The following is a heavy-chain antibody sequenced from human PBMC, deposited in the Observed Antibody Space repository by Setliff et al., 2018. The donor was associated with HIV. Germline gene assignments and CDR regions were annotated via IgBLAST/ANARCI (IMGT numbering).Heavy chain of an antibody. J-gene: IGHJ4*02. CDR3: ARQLSNSLES. CDR1: GYTFKYSG. CDR2: INVFSGNT. Sequence: ASVKVSCKASGYTFKYSGVSWVRQAPGQGLEWMGWINVFSGNTNYAQKFQGRVSLSADTSTSTAFMELKSLRSDDTAVYYCARQLSNSLESWGQGTLVTVSS. V-gene: IGHV1-18*01. D-gene: IGHD1-1*01.